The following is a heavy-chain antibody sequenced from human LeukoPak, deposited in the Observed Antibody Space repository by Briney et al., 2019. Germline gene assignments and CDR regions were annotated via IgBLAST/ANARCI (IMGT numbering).Heavy chain of an antibody. CDR1: GFTFDDYG. CDR3: ARGWGSSSWYVGYYYYYYMDV. CDR2: INWNGGST. D-gene: IGHD6-13*01. V-gene: IGHV3-20*04. Sequence: GGSLRLSCAASGFTFDDYGMSWVRQAPGKGLEWVSGINWNGGSTGYADSVKGRFTISRDNAKNSLYLQMNSLRAEDTALYYCARGWGSSSWYVGYYYYYYMDVWGKGTTVTVSS. J-gene: IGHJ6*03.